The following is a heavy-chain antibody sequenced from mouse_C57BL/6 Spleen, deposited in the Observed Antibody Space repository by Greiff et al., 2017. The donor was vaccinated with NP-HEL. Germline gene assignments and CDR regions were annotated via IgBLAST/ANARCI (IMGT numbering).Heavy chain of an antibody. CDR1: GFTFSDYY. Sequence: EVKLVESEGGLVQPGSSMKLSCTASGFTFSDYYMAWVRQVPEKGLEWVANINYDGSSTYYLDSLKSRFIISRDNAKNNLYLQMSSLKSEDTATYYCARDRTTVGGYFDYWGQGTTLTVSS. CDR3: ARDRTTVGGYFDY. J-gene: IGHJ2*01. CDR2: INYDGSST. V-gene: IGHV5-16*01. D-gene: IGHD1-1*01.